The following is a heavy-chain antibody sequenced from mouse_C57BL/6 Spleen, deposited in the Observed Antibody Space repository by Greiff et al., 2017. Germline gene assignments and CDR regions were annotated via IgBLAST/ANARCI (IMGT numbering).Heavy chain of an antibody. CDR1: GYTFTDYE. J-gene: IGHJ1*03. D-gene: IGHD2-1*01. CDR3: TRYGYGNERWGPG. Sequence: QVQLQQSGAELVRPGASVTLSCKASGYTFTDYEMHWVKQTPVHGLEWIGAIEPETGGTAYNQKCKGKAILTADKSSSTAYMELRSLTSEDAAVYYCTRYGYGNERWGPGWGTGTTVTVSS. CDR2: IEPETGGT. V-gene: IGHV1-15*01.